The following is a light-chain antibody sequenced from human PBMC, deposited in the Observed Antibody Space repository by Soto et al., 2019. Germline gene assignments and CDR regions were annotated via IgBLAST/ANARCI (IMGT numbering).Light chain of an antibody. Sequence: DIQMTQSPSTLSASVGDRVTITCRASQSISSWLAWYQQKPGKAPKLLIYDASSLESGVPSRFSGSGSGTEFTLTISSLQPDDFATEYCQQYNSYSSYTFGQGTKLEIK. CDR2: DAS. CDR3: QQYNSYSSYT. V-gene: IGKV1-5*01. CDR1: QSISSW. J-gene: IGKJ2*01.